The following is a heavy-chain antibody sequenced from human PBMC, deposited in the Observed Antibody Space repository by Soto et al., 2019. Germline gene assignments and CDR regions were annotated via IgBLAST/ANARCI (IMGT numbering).Heavy chain of an antibody. V-gene: IGHV1-69*04. J-gene: IGHJ4*02. CDR3: ARDPAFHGP. CDR2: VNPIVSMS. D-gene: IGHD4-17*01. CDR1: GYTFTSYG. Sequence: SVKVSCKASGYTFTSYGISWVRQAPGQGLEWMGRVNPIVSMSNYAQKFQGRVTMTADKSTSTAYMELSSLRSEDTAIYYCARDPAFHGPWGQGSLVIVSS.